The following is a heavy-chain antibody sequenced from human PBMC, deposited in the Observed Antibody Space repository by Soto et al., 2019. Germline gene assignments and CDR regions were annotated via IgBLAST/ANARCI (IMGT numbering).Heavy chain of an antibody. CDR1: GVTFSSYA. D-gene: IGHD5-18*01. V-gene: IGHV3-30-3*01. Sequence: GGSLRLSCAASGVTFSSYAMHWVRQAPGKGLEWVAVISYDGSNKYYADSVKGRFTISRDNSKNTLYLQMNSLRAEDTAVYYCARDPRNRGYSYGFDYWGQGTLVTVSS. CDR2: ISYDGSNK. CDR3: ARDPRNRGYSYGFDY. J-gene: IGHJ4*02.